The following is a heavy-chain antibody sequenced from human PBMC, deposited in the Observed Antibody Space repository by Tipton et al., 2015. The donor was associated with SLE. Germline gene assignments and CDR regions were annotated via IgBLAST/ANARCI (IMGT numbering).Heavy chain of an antibody. CDR1: GGSFSGYY. D-gene: IGHD3-22*01. J-gene: IGHJ4*02. V-gene: IGHV4-34*01. Sequence: TLSLTCAVNGGSFSGYYWSWIRQPPGKGLEWIGEINHSGSTNYTPSLKSRVTISVDTSKNHFSLKLSSVNAADTAVYYCARGGYYYDSSGQFDYWGQGTLVTVSS. CDR3: ARGGYYYDSSGQFDY. CDR2: INHSGST.